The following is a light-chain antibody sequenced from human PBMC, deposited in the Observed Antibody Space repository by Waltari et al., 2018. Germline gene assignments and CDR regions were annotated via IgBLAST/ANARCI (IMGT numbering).Light chain of an antibody. Sequence: DIVLTQSPDSLAVSLGERATIDCWSSQSLFFGASGKNYLAWYQQKPGKPPKLLIYWASTREAGVPERISGSGSGAHFTRTVDSLQAEDVAVYYCQQYSSSPITFGQGTRLEI. CDR2: WAS. V-gene: IGKV4-1*01. J-gene: IGKJ5*01. CDR1: QSLFFGASGKNY. CDR3: QQYSSSPIT.